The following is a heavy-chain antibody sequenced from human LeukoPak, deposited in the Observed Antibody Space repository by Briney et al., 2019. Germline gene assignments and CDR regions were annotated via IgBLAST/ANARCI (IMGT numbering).Heavy chain of an antibody. CDR2: IYYSGST. D-gene: IGHD6-6*01. V-gene: IGHV4-39*07. CDR3: ARVYEYSSSSGWFDP. J-gene: IGHJ5*02. Sequence: PSETLSLTCTVSGGSISSSSYYWGWIRQPPGKGLEWIGSIYYSGSTYCNPSLKSRVTISVDTSKNQFSLKLSSVTAADTAVYYCARVYEYSSSSGWFDPWGQGTLVTVSS. CDR1: GGSISSSSYY.